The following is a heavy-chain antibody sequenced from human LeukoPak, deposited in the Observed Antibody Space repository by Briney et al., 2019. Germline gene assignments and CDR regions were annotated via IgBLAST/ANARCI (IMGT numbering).Heavy chain of an antibody. J-gene: IGHJ3*02. Sequence: PGGSLRLSCAASGFTFSSYWMSWVRQAPGKGLEWVANIKQDGSEKYYVDSVKGRFTISRDNAKNSLYQQMNSLRAEDTAVYYCARELLRYFDWLTDAFDIWGQGTMVTVSS. CDR1: GFTFSSYW. CDR3: ARELLRYFDWLTDAFDI. V-gene: IGHV3-7*01. CDR2: IKQDGSEK. D-gene: IGHD3-9*01.